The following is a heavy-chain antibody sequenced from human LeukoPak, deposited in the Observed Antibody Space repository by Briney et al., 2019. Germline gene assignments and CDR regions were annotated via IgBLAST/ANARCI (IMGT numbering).Heavy chain of an antibody. CDR1: GGSITTNSYS. CDR2: VSHAGHT. Sequence: SETLSLTCTVSGGSITTNSYSWGWIRQPPEQGLEWIGFVSHAGHTWYNPSLNSRVTMSADTSNNHFSLTLNSVTAADAAVYYCTRHQRGSGLGGVDYWGQGSLVFVSS. D-gene: IGHD6-19*01. J-gene: IGHJ4*02. CDR3: TRHQRGSGLGGVDY. V-gene: IGHV4-39*01.